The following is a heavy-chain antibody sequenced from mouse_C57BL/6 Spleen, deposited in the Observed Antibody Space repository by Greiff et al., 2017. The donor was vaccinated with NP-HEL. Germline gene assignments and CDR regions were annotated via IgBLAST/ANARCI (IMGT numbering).Heavy chain of an antibody. CDR3: AVFITTVVAPYYYAMDY. CDR2: FHPYNDDT. J-gene: IGHJ4*01. Sequence: QVQLQQSGAELVKPGASVKMSCKASGYTFTTYPIEWMKQNHGKSLEWIGNFHPYNDDTKYNEKFKGKATLTVEKSSSTVYLELSRLTSDDSAVYYCAVFITTVVAPYYYAMDYWGQGTSVTVSS. D-gene: IGHD1-1*01. V-gene: IGHV1-47*01. CDR1: GYTFTTYP.